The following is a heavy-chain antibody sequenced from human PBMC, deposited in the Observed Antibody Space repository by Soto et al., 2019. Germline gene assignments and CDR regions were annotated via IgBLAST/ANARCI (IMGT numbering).Heavy chain of an antibody. CDR3: ECDYGGRFDY. CDR2: INSDGSST. J-gene: IGHJ4*02. D-gene: IGHD4-17*01. Sequence: EVQLVESGGGLVQPGGSLRLSCAASGFTFSSYWMHWVRQAPGKGLVWVSRINSDGSSTSYADSVKGRFTNSRDNAKNTLYLQMNSRRAEDRAVYYCECDYGGRFDYWGQGTLVTVSS. V-gene: IGHV3-74*01. CDR1: GFTFSSYW.